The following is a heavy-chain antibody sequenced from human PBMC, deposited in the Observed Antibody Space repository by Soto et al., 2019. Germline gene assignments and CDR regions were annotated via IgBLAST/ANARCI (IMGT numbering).Heavy chain of an antibody. CDR2: ISDSGDTT. CDR1: GFTISSYA. V-gene: IGHV3-23*01. CDR3: AKDKPGTTSFDY. Sequence: EVQLLESGGGLVQPGGSLRLSCAASGFTISSYAMSWVRQAPGKGLEWVSAISDSGDTTHYADSVKGRFTISRDTSKNTLYLQMNTLRAEAMAVYYCAKDKPGTTSFDYWGQGPLVTVSA. D-gene: IGHD1-1*01. J-gene: IGHJ4*02.